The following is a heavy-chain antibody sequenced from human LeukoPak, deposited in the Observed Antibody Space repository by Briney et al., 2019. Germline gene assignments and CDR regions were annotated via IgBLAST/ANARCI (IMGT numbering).Heavy chain of an antibody. J-gene: IGHJ4*02. V-gene: IGHV3-23*01. D-gene: IGHD1-26*01. CDR1: GFTFSIYA. CDR3: AELDSGSYSDY. Sequence: PGGSLRLSCAPSGFTFSIYAMIWVRQAPGKGLEWVSAISNSGYGTYYADSVKGRFTISRDNSKNTLYLQMNSLRAEDTAVYYCAELDSGSYSDYWGQGTLVTVSS. CDR2: ISNSGYGT.